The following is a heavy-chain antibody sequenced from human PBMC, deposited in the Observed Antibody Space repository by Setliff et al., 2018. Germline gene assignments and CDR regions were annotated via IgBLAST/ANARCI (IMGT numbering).Heavy chain of an antibody. Sequence: PGGSLSLSCAASGFSFSDYYMSWIRQAPGKGLEWVSYITSSGSTKYYADSVKGRFTSSRDNAKNSLYLQMNSLRAEDTAVYHCGREYSSSSYWGQGILVTVSS. CDR3: GREYSSSSY. V-gene: IGHV3-11*01. CDR2: ITSSGSTK. J-gene: IGHJ4*02. CDR1: GFSFSDYY. D-gene: IGHD6-6*01.